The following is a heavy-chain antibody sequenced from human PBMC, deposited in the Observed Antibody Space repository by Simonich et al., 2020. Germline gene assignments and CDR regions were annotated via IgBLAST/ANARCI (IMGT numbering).Heavy chain of an antibody. J-gene: IGHJ3*02. CDR2: ISDEGRNK. CDR1: GFTLISYA. D-gene: IGHD7-27*01. Sequence: QVQLVEAGGGVVQPGRSLSLSCDASGFTLISYAMHWVRQDPGTGVEWVAVISDEGRNKYYADSVKGRFTISRDNSKNTLYLQMNSLRAEDTAVYYCAREDLTGDAFDIWGQGTIVTVCS. CDR3: AREDLTGDAFDI. V-gene: IGHV3-30*07.